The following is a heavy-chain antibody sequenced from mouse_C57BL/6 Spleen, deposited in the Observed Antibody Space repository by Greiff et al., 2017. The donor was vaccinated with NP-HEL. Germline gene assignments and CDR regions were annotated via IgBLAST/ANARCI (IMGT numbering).Heavy chain of an antibody. CDR3: ARYPSYYYGSSSPFDY. CDR2: IYPSDSET. V-gene: IGHV1-61*01. CDR1: GYTFTSYW. Sequence: QVQLKQPGAELVRPGSSVKLSCKASGYTFTSYWMDWVKQRPGQGLEWIGNIYPSDSETHYNQKFKDKATLTVDKSSSTAYMQLSSLTSEDSAVYYCARYPSYYYGSSSPFDYWGQGTTLTVSS. D-gene: IGHD1-1*01. J-gene: IGHJ2*01.